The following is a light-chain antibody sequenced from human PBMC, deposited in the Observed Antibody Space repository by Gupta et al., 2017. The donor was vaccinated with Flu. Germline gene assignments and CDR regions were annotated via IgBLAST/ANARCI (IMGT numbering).Light chain of an antibody. CDR1: EGVGNY. CDR2: AAS. Sequence: PSSLSASVGDRVTITCRASEGVGNYLNWYQLTPGKPPKLLIHAASNLQSGVPSRFSGSRSGTDFTLTSSSLQPEDFAIYYCQQSDITPRRFGPGTKVEIK. V-gene: IGKV1-39*01. J-gene: IGKJ1*01. CDR3: QQSDITPRR.